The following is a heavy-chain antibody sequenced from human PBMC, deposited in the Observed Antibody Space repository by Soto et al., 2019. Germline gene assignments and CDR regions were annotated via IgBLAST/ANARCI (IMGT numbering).Heavy chain of an antibody. J-gene: IGHJ5*02. D-gene: IGHD1-1*01. Sequence: SETLSLTCVVSGDSISSTHWWTWVRQTPGTGLEWIGEVYHTGSTKYNPSLKNRVTISLDKSNNQFSLNLKSLTAADTAVYYCARPLGGNNWFDPWGQGTQVTVSS. V-gene: IGHV4-4*02. CDR3: ARPLGGNNWFDP. CDR2: VYHTGST. CDR1: GDSISSTHW.